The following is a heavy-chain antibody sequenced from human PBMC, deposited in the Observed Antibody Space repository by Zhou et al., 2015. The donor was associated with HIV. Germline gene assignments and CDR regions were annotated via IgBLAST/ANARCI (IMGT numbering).Heavy chain of an antibody. CDR2: ITPTFDIV. V-gene: IGHV1-69*13. Sequence: QVQLVQSGAEVKKPGASVKVSCQTSGYTFTSYVTSWVRRAPGQGLAWMGEITPTFDIVNYAQKFRGRVTITADEPTSTAYMELSSLRSEDAAVYYCARNTGNYNYAFDMWGQGTMLVVSS. J-gene: IGHJ3*02. CDR3: ARNTGNYNYAFDM. D-gene: IGHD1-26*01. CDR1: GYTFTSYV.